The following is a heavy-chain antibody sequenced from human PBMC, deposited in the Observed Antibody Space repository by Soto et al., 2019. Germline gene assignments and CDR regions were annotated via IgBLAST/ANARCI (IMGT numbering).Heavy chain of an antibody. CDR3: ARDGYCSGGSCYPMMGSGSPWFDT. CDR1: GYSFTSYW. Sequence: GESLKISCKGSGYSFTSYWIGWVRQMPGKGLEWMGIIYPGDSDTRYSPSFQGQVTISADKSISTAYLQWSSLKASDTAMYYCARDGYCSGGSCYPMMGSGSPWFDTWGQGTLVTVSS. J-gene: IGHJ5*02. D-gene: IGHD2-15*01. CDR2: IYPGDSDT. V-gene: IGHV5-51*01.